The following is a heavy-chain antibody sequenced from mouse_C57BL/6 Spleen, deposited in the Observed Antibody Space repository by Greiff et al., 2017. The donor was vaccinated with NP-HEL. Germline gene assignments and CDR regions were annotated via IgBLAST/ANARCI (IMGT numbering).Heavy chain of an antibody. Sequence: QVQLQQPGAELVRPGTSVKLSCKASGYTFTSYWMHWVKQRPGQGLEWIGVIDPSDSYTNYNQKFKGKATLTVDTSSSTAYMQLSSLTSEDSAVYYCARKGDYYGSSPAWFAYWGQGTLVTVSA. CDR2: IDPSDSYT. J-gene: IGHJ3*01. CDR1: GYTFTSYW. D-gene: IGHD1-1*01. V-gene: IGHV1-59*01. CDR3: ARKGDYYGSSPAWFAY.